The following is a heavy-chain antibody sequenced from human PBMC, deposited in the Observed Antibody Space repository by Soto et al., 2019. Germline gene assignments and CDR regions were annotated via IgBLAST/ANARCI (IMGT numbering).Heavy chain of an antibody. J-gene: IGHJ6*02. D-gene: IGHD5-12*01. Sequence: SETLALSCTVSGASISNAYWSWFRQAAGKRLEWIGRIHSSGTFNYNPSLKSRVSISRDTSKNQISLKLSSVTAADTAVYYCARDNIVSKGYGMDVWGQGTTVT. CDR1: GASISNAY. CDR2: IHSSGTF. V-gene: IGHV4-4*07. CDR3: ARDNIVSKGYGMDV.